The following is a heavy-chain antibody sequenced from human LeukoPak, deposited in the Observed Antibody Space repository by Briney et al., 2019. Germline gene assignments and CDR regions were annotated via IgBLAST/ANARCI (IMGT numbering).Heavy chain of an antibody. Sequence: GGSLRLSCAASGLTFSDYYMSWIRQAPGKGLEWVSYISSSGSTIYYADSVKGRFTISRDNAKNSLYLQMNSLRAEDTAVYYCARGVVSSSSLWFDPWGQGTLVTVSS. D-gene: IGHD6-6*01. CDR2: ISSSGSTI. J-gene: IGHJ5*02. V-gene: IGHV3-11*01. CDR3: ARGVVSSSSLWFDP. CDR1: GLTFSDYY.